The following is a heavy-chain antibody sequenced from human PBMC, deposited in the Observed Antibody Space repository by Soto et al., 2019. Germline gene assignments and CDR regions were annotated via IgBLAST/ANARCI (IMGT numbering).Heavy chain of an antibody. CDR2: IYPGDSDT. Sequence: GESLKISCKGSGYSFTSYWIGWVRQMPGKGLEWMGIIYPGDSDTRYSPSFQDQVTISADKSISTAYLQWSSLKASDTAMYYCARPYYDSSGILGYWGQGTLVTVSS. CDR1: GYSFTSYW. J-gene: IGHJ4*02. D-gene: IGHD3-22*01. CDR3: ARPYYDSSGILGY. V-gene: IGHV5-51*01.